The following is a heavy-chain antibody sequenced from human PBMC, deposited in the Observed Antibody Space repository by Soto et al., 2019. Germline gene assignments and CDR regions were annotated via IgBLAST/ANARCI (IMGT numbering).Heavy chain of an antibody. CDR2: IRSKAYGGTT. J-gene: IGHJ6*02. Sequence: GGSLRLSCTASGFTFGDYAMSWVRQAPGKGLEWVGFIRSKAYGGTTEYAASVKGRFTISRDDSKSIAYLQMNSLKTEDTAVYYCTRDDVDTAIDTSLGNRYYYYYYGMDVWGQGTTVTVSS. D-gene: IGHD5-18*01. CDR3: TRDDVDTAIDTSLGNRYYYYYYGMDV. V-gene: IGHV3-49*04. CDR1: GFTFGDYA.